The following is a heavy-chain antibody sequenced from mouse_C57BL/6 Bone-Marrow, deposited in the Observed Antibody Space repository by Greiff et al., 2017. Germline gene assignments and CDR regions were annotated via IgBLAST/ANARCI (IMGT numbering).Heavy chain of an antibody. CDR3: ARRRIDDYDLYYFDY. D-gene: IGHD2-4*01. CDR1: GYAFSSSW. CDR2: IYPGDGDT. J-gene: IGHJ2*01. Sequence: VQLQQSGPELVKPGASVKISCKASGYAFSSSWMNWVKQRPGKGLEWIGRIYPGDGDTNYNGKFKGKATLTADKSSSTAYMQLSSLTSEDSAVYFCARRRIDDYDLYYFDYWGQGTTLTVSS. V-gene: IGHV1-82*01.